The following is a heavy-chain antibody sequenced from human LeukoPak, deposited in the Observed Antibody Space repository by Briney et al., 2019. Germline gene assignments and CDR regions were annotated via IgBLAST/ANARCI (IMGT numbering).Heavy chain of an antibody. D-gene: IGHD1-20*01. J-gene: IGHJ4*02. Sequence: PGGSLRLSCAASGFTFSTYAMGWVRQAPGEGREWVSAISGRGVSTSYADYVRGRFTISRDNSKNTLYLQMNSLRAEDTAVYYCAKAASGNWNDVSDYWGQGTLVTVSS. V-gene: IGHV3-23*01. CDR2: ISGRGVST. CDR3: AKAASGNWNDVSDY. CDR1: GFTFSTYA.